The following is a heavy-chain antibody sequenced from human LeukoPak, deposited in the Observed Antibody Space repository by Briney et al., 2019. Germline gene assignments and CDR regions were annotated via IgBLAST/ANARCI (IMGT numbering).Heavy chain of an antibody. CDR2: ISGSGGST. J-gene: IGHJ6*03. CDR1: GFTFSSYA. Sequence: PGGSLRLSCAASGFTFSSYAMSWVRQAPGKGLEWVSAISGSGGSTYYADSVKGRFTISRDNSKNTLYLQMNSLRAEDTAVYYCARGVGPSSGYWGAIYYYYYMDVWGKGTTVTVSS. CDR3: ARGVGPSSGYWGAIYYYYYMDV. D-gene: IGHD3-22*01. V-gene: IGHV3-23*01.